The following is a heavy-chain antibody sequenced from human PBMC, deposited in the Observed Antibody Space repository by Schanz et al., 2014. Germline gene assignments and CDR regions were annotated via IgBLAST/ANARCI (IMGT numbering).Heavy chain of an antibody. CDR3: ARDHVATTDYDYFFYYLDV. J-gene: IGHJ6*03. D-gene: IGHD1-1*01. CDR2: ISAQTGDT. CDR1: GYTFTAYG. Sequence: VQSVHSGTEVQKLGASVKVSCQTSGYTFTAYGINWVRQAPGQGLEWIGWISAQTGDTRYAQKMQGRVTITRDTSASTAYMELNSLNSDDTAVYYCARDHVATTDYDYFFYYLDVWATGITVIVSS. V-gene: IGHV1-18*01.